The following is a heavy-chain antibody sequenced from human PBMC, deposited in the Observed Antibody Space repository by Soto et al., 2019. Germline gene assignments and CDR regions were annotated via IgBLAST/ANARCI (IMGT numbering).Heavy chain of an antibody. J-gene: IGHJ3*02. CDR3: ITDYGQAGSTNAFDI. Sequence: GGSLRLSCAASGFTFSSFWMHWVRQAPGKGLVWVSRINSDGSGASNADFVEGRCTISRDNAKNTEYFQKNSLREEDTAVYYCITDYGQAGSTNAFDIWGQGTMVTVSS. V-gene: IGHV3-74*01. CDR2: INSDGSGA. D-gene: IGHD3-10*01. CDR1: GFTFSSFW.